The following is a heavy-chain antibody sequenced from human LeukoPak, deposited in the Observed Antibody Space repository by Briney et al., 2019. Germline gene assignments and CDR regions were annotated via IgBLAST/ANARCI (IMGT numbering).Heavy chain of an antibody. CDR1: GYIFTSYW. Sequence: GESLKTSSKGSGYIFTSYWLAWVRQMPGKVLEWVAIIYPGDSDTRYSPSFQGRVTISADKSTTTAYLQWNSLKASDTAMYYCARLLKQNLELAFDYWGQGTLVTVSS. V-gene: IGHV5-51*01. CDR3: ARLLKQNLELAFDY. D-gene: IGHD1-7*01. CDR2: IYPGDSDT. J-gene: IGHJ4*02.